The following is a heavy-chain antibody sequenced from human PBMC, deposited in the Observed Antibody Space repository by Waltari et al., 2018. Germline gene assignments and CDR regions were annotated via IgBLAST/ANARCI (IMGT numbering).Heavy chain of an antibody. D-gene: IGHD3-3*01. V-gene: IGHV3-30*18. Sequence: QVQLVESGGGVVQPGRSLRLSSAASGFTFSSYGMNWVGQAPGKGLEWVAVIWYDGSNKYYADSVKGRFTISRDNSKNTLYLQMNSLRAEDTAMYYCAKDKTDYDFWSGYSDVWGKGTTVTVSS. CDR2: IWYDGSNK. J-gene: IGHJ6*04. CDR3: AKDKTDYDFWSGYSDV. CDR1: GFTFSSYG.